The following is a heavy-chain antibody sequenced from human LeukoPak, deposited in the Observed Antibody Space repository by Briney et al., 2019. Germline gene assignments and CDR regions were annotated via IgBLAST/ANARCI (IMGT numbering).Heavy chain of an antibody. V-gene: IGHV3-23*01. Sequence: PGGSLRLSCTASGFSLSNYAMSWVPQAPGKGPEWFSSISGSAGGAYYADSVKGRLTIARDNSKNTLYLQMHILRAEDTAVYYCATEYHCTYWGQGTLVTVSS. D-gene: IGHD2-8*01. J-gene: IGHJ4*02. CDR3: ATEYHCTY. CDR2: ISGSAGGA. CDR1: GFSLSNYA.